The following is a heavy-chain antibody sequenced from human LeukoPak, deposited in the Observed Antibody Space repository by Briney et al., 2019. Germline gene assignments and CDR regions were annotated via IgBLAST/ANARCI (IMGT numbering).Heavy chain of an antibody. J-gene: IGHJ4*02. CDR1: GFTFSSYA. Sequence: GGSLRLSCAASGFTFSSYAMSWVRQAPGKGLEWVSYISSSSSYTNYADSVKGRFTISRDNAKNSLYLQMNSLRAEDTAVYYCAREGPHDYGDPYGLGYWGQGTLVTVSS. CDR2: ISSSSSYT. V-gene: IGHV3-21*05. D-gene: IGHD4-17*01. CDR3: AREGPHDYGDPYGLGY.